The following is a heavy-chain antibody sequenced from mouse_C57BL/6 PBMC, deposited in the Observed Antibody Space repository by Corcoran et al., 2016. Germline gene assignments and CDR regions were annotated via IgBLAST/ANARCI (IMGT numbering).Heavy chain of an antibody. J-gene: IGHJ2*01. D-gene: IGHD2-3*01. V-gene: IGHV1-66*01. Sequence: QVQLQQSGPELVKPGASVKISCKASGYSFTSYYIHWVKQRPGQGLEWIGWIYPGSGNTKYNEKFKGKATLTADKSSSTAYMELRSLTSEDSAVYFCARKPLDGYYEYWGQGTTLTVSS. CDR1: GYSFTSYY. CDR2: IYPGSGNT. CDR3: ARKPLDGYYEY.